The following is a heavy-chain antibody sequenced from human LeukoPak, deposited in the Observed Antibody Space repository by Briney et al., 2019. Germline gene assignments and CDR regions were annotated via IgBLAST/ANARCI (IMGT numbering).Heavy chain of an antibody. J-gene: IGHJ2*01. CDR2: INSDGSAT. Sequence: GGSLRLSCAASGFTLSRYWMHWVRQAPVHVLVWVSRINSDGSATSYADSVKGRFTISRDNAKNTVYLQLNSLRAEDTAVYYCARSPDYGDPYWYFDLWGRGTLVTVSS. CDR3: ARSPDYGDPYWYFDL. V-gene: IGHV3-74*01. CDR1: GFTLSRYW. D-gene: IGHD4-17*01.